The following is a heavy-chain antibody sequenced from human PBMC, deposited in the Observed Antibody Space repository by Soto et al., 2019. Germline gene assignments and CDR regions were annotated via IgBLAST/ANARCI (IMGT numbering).Heavy chain of an antibody. J-gene: IGHJ5*02. Sequence: SQTLSLTCAISGDSVSSNSAAWNWIRQSPSRGLEWLGRTYYRSKWYNDYAVSVKSRITINPDTSKNQFSLQLNSVTPEDTAVDYCARDEKISSSWYNWFDPWGQGTLVTVSS. CDR2: TYYRSKWYN. CDR1: GDSVSSNSAA. V-gene: IGHV6-1*01. CDR3: ARDEKISSSWYNWFDP. D-gene: IGHD6-13*01.